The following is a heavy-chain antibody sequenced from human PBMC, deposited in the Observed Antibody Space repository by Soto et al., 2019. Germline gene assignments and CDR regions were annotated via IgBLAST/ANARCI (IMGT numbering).Heavy chain of an antibody. CDR3: ARSSGIRTYYYYYMDV. J-gene: IGHJ6*03. D-gene: IGHD6-13*01. V-gene: IGHV1-18*01. Sequence: ASVKVSCKASGHTFTSYGISWVRQAPGQGLEWMGWISAYNGNTNYAQKLHGRVTMTTDTSTSTAYMELRSLRSDDTAVYYCARSSGIRTYYYYYMDVWGKGTTVTVSS. CDR2: ISAYNGNT. CDR1: GHTFTSYG.